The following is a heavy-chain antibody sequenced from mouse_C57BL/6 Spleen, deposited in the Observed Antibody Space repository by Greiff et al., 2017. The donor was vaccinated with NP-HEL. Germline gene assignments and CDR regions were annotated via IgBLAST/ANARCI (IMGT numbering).Heavy chain of an antibody. Sequence: QQSCTALVYPFTSFWLSWVTPSSILPLYWIGYIDPSPSQTHYNQKFKDKATLTVDKSSSTAYMQLSSLTSEDSAVYYCARADDYDGYWGQGTLVTVSA. D-gene: IGHD2-4*01. CDR3: ARADDYDGY. J-gene: IGHJ3*01. CDR1: VYPFTSFW. V-gene: IGHV1-52*01. CDR2: IDPSPSQT.